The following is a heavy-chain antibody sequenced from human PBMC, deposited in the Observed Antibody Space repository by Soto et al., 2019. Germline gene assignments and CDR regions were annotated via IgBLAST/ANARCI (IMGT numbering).Heavy chain of an antibody. CDR3: VKDRVESGLGEVDF. J-gene: IGHJ4*02. CDR2: ISFDGSRR. D-gene: IGHD3-16*01. CDR1: GFTFSSHG. Sequence: QVQLVESGGGVVQPGRSLRLSCAASGFTFSSHGMHWVRQAPGKGLEWVAVISFDGSRRYYVDSVKGRFTISRDNSMSTLYLQVNSLRAEDTAVYYCVKDRVESGLGEVDFWGQGTLVTVSS. V-gene: IGHV3-30*18.